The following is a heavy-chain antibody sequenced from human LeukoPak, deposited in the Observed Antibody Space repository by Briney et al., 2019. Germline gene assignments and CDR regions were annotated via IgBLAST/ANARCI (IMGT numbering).Heavy chain of an antibody. CDR3: ARSPGGLWFGELSYGFDY. V-gene: IGHV4-39*07. J-gene: IGHJ4*02. CDR1: GGSISLSYYY. CDR2: VYYSGTT. D-gene: IGHD3-10*01. Sequence: SETLSLTCSVSGGSISLSYYYWGWIRQPPGKALEWIGSVYYSGTTSYNPSLKSRVTISVDASKNQFSLKLSSVTAADTAVYYCARSPGGLWFGELSYGFDYWGQGTLVTVSS.